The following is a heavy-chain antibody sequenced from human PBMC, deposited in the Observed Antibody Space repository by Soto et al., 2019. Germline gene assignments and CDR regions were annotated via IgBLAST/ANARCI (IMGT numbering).Heavy chain of an antibody. CDR3: ARAPRRWLSSPYYFDY. D-gene: IGHD5-12*01. J-gene: IGHJ4*02. CDR1: GFTFSSYG. V-gene: IGHV3-33*01. Sequence: GGSLRLSCAASGFTFSSYGMHWVRQAPGKGLEWVAVIWYDGSNKYYADSVKGRFTISRDNSKNTLYLQMNSLRAEDTAVYYCARAPRRWLSSPYYFDYWGQGTLVTVSS. CDR2: IWYDGSNK.